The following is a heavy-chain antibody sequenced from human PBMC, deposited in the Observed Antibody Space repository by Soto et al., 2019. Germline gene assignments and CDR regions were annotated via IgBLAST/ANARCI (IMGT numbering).Heavy chain of an antibody. J-gene: IGHJ5*02. CDR1: GFTVSSSH. D-gene: IGHD3-10*01. CDR2: IYSGGSS. V-gene: IGHV3-53*01. CDR3: ARLGPYGSESYSFRYNWFDP. Sequence: GGSLRLSCTTSGFTVSSSHMTWVRQAPGQGLEWVSVIYSGGSSYYAVSVQGRFTISRDNSKNTVYLQMNSLRGEDTAMYYCARLGPYGSESYSFRYNWFDPWGQGTQVTVSS.